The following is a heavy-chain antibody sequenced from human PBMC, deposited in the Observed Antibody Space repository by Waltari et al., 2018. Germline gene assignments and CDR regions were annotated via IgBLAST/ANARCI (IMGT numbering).Heavy chain of an antibody. CDR3: ARGPELDGFFDY. J-gene: IGHJ4*02. CDR1: GFTVSSNY. D-gene: IGHD3-10*01. CDR2: IYSGGST. V-gene: IGHV3-53*02. Sequence: EVQLVETGGGLIKPGGSLRLSCAAAGFTVSSNYMSWARQAPGKGLEWVSVIYSGGSTYYADSVKGRFTISRDNSKNTLYLQMNSLRAEDTAVYYCARGPELDGFFDYWGQGTLVTVSS.